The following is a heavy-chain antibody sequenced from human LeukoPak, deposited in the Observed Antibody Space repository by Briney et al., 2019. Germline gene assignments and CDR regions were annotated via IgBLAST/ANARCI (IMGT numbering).Heavy chain of an antibody. CDR1: GYTFTGYY. Sequence: ALVKVSCKASGYTFTGYYMHWVPQAPGQGLEWMGCINPNSGGTNYAQKFQGRVTMTRDTSISTAYMELSRLRSDDTAVYYCAREEDTAMVPFDYWGQGTLVTVSS. CDR2: INPNSGGT. D-gene: IGHD5-18*01. J-gene: IGHJ4*02. CDR3: AREEDTAMVPFDY. V-gene: IGHV1-2*02.